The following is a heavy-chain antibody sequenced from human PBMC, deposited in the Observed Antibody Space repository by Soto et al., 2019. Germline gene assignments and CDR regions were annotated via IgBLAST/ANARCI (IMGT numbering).Heavy chain of an antibody. CDR2: SSTYNGNT. CDR1: GYTFTSYG. Sequence: QVQLVQSGAEVKKPGASVKVSCKASGYTFTSYGITWVRQAPGQGLEWMGWSSTYNGNTNYAQKFQGRVTMTTYTSTSTAYMELRSLTSDDTAVYYCARTDSRPQDFDYWGQGTLVTVSS. CDR3: ARTDSRPQDFDY. J-gene: IGHJ4*02. V-gene: IGHV1-18*01. D-gene: IGHD6-13*01.